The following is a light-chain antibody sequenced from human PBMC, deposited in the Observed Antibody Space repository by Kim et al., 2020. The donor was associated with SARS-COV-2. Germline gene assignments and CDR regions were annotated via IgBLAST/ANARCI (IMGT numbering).Light chain of an antibody. J-gene: IGKJ5*01. V-gene: IGKV1-9*01. Sequence: DIQLTQSPSFLSASVGDRVTITCRASQVFNSALAWYQQKPGKAPNLLIYASSTLQTGVPSRFSGSGSGTEFTLTISSLQPEDFATYYCQQVNNYPITVGQETRLEIK. CDR3: QQVNNYPIT. CDR2: ASS. CDR1: QVFNSA.